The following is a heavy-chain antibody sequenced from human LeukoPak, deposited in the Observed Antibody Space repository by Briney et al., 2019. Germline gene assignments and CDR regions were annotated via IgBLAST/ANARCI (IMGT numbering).Heavy chain of an antibody. J-gene: IGHJ4*02. CDR2: ISGSGGST. Sequence: PGGPLRLSCAASGFTFSTYAVNWVRQAPGKGLEWVSTISGSGGSTYYADSVKGRFTISRDNSKNTLYLQMSSLRAEDTAVYYCAKDRGRYYDSSGYYWGYYFDSWGQGILVTVST. CDR3: AKDRGRYYDSSGYYWGYYFDS. CDR1: GFTFSTYA. V-gene: IGHV3-23*01. D-gene: IGHD3-22*01.